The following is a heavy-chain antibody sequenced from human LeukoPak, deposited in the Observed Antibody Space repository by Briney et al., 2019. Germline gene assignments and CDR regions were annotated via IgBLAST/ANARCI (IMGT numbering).Heavy chain of an antibody. CDR2: ISSGGGGAT. D-gene: IGHD3-10*01. V-gene: IGHV3-23*01. CDR1: GFTFSGHA. CDR3: AKDRVNGDGWYYFDY. Sequence: GGSLRLSCAASGFTFSGHAMSWVRQAPGKGLEWVSTISSGGGGATYYADSVKGRFTISRDNSKNTLSLQMNSLRAEDTAVYYCAKDRVNGDGWYYFDYWGQGTLVTVSS. J-gene: IGHJ4*02.